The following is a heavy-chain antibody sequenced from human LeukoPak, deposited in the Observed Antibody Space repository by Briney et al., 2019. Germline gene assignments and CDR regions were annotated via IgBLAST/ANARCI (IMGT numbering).Heavy chain of an antibody. CDR3: ARDSGTDRAFDI. CDR1: GFTFSSYE. J-gene: IGHJ3*02. CDR2: ISSSGSTI. V-gene: IGHV3-48*03. Sequence: GGSLRLSCAASGFTFSSYEINWVRQAPGKGLEWVSYISSSGSTIYYADSVKGRFTISRDNAKNSLYLQMNSLRAEDTAVYYCARDSGTDRAFDIWGQGTMVTVSS.